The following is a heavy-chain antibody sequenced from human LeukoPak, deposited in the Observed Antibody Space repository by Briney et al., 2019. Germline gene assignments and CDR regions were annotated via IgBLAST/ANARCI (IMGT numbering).Heavy chain of an antibody. V-gene: IGHV3-30-3*01. Sequence: GGSLRLSCAASGFTFSSYAMHWVRQAPGKGLEWVAVISYDGSNKYYADSVKGRFTISRDNSKNTLYLQMNSLRAEDTAVYYCAKDQPDSSGYYRRYYYYMDVWGKGTTVTVSS. CDR1: GFTFSSYA. J-gene: IGHJ6*03. CDR2: ISYDGSNK. D-gene: IGHD3-22*01. CDR3: AKDQPDSSGYYRRYYYYMDV.